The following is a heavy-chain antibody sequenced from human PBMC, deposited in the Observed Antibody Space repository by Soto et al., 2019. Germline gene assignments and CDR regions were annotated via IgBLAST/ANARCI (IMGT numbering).Heavy chain of an antibody. CDR1: GGSVSSSYYY. V-gene: IGHV4-39*01. CDR3: ARHYCTGGRCYGLGDY. D-gene: IGHD2-15*01. Sequence: SETLSLTCTVSGGSVSSSYYYWGWVRQSPGKGLEWIGSISHDGSTYYTSSLKSRLTISEDTSKNQVSLKLISVTAADTAVYYCARHYCTGGRCYGLGDYCGEGTLVTVSS. J-gene: IGHJ4*02. CDR2: ISHDGST.